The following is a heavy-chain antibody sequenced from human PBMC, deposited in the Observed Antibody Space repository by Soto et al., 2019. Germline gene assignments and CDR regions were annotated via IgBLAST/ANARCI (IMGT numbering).Heavy chain of an antibody. CDR1: GVSINNYY. Sequence: PSETLSLTCTVSGVSINNYYWTWIRQPAGKRLEWIGRIYSSGSTDYNPSLKSRVTMSADTSKNQFSLKLNSVTAADTAVYYCAIGSGWQDLEYWGRGTLVTGSS. V-gene: IGHV4-4*07. J-gene: IGHJ4*02. CDR3: AIGSGWQDLEY. CDR2: IYSSGST. D-gene: IGHD6-19*01.